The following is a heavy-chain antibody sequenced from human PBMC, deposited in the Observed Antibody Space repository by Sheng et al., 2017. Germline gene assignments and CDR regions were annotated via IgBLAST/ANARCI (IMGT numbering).Heavy chain of an antibody. V-gene: IGHV3-53*01. Sequence: EVQLVESGGGLIQPGGSLRLSCAASGFTVSNNYMSWVRQVPGKGLEWVSVIYSVGTAYYADSVKGRFTISRDNSKNTLFLQMNSLRLEDTALYFCARGNTGVDPVFDYWGQGTRVTVSS. J-gene: IGHJ4*02. D-gene: IGHD5-18*01. CDR2: IYSVGTA. CDR3: ARGNTGVDPVFDY. CDR1: GFTVSNNY.